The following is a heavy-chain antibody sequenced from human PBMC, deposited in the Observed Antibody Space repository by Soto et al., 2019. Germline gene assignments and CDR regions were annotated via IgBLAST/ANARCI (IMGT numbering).Heavy chain of an antibody. J-gene: IGHJ5*02. V-gene: IGHV1-24*01. D-gene: IGHD2-2*01. Sequence: ASVKVSCKVSGYTLTELSMHWVRQAPGKGLEWMGGFDPEDGETIYAQKLQGRVTMTEDTSTDTAYMELSSLRSEDTAVYYCEIDPVPASGLRWFDPWGQGTLVTGSS. CDR2: FDPEDGET. CDR3: EIDPVPASGLRWFDP. CDR1: GYTLTELS.